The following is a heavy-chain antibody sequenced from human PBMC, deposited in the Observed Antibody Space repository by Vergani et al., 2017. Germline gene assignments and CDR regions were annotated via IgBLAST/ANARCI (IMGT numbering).Heavy chain of an antibody. CDR2: ISARYPSK. J-gene: IGHJ4*02. Sequence: EVQLLQSGGGVIQPGGSVRLSCAASGFTFSACPMTWVRQAPGKGLEWVSAISARYPSKYYAYSVKGRCTFTRANSKTMLYLQMNSLRAKDTAVYYCSRLSYVATPYWQGGYDCWGQGTLVSVSS. CDR3: SRLSYVATPYWQGGYDC. V-gene: IGHV3-23*01. D-gene: IGHD3-10*02. CDR1: GFTFSACP.